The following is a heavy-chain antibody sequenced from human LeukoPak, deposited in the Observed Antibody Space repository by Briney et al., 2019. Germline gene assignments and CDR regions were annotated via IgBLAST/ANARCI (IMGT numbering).Heavy chain of an antibody. Sequence: APVKVSCKASGYTFTAYYLHWVRQAPGQGLEWMGWINSNSGDTNSAQKFQGRVTLTRDTSITTAYMEMSSLSSDDTAVYYCVRVSLSPLLPIDYWGQGTLVTVSS. D-gene: IGHD2-15*01. CDR3: VRVSLSPLLPIDY. CDR1: GYTFTAYY. J-gene: IGHJ4*02. CDR2: INSNSGDT. V-gene: IGHV1-2*02.